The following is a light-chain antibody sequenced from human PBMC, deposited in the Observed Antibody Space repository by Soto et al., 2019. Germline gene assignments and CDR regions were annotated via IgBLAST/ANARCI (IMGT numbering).Light chain of an antibody. J-gene: IGKJ1*01. Sequence: VLTQSPGTLSLSPGERATLFCRAGQSVDSGDLAWYQQKPGQAPRLLIYGASSRATGIPDRFSGGGSGTDFTLTISSLEPEDVAVYWCQHYGNSPTFGQGTKVDIK. CDR1: QSVDSGD. CDR2: GAS. V-gene: IGKV3-20*01. CDR3: QHYGNSPT.